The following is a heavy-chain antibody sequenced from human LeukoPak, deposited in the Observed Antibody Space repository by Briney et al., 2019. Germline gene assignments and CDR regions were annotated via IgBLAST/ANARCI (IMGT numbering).Heavy chain of an antibody. Sequence: ASVKVSCKASGYTFTSYYMHWVRQAPGQGLEWMGIINPSGGSTSYAQKFQGRVTMTRDMSTSTVYMELSSLRSEDTAVYYCASSIAVGLFDYWGQGTLFTVSS. J-gene: IGHJ4*02. CDR1: GYTFTSYY. CDR2: INPSGGST. V-gene: IGHV1-46*01. D-gene: IGHD6-19*01. CDR3: ASSIAVGLFDY.